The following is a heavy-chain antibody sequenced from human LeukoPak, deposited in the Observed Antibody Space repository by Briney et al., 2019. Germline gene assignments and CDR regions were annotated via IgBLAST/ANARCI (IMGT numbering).Heavy chain of an antibody. J-gene: IGHJ6*01. Sequence: PGGSLRLSCAASGFTFSNAWMRWVRQAPGKGLEWVGRIKIKTDGGTTDYAAPVKGRFTISRDNAKNSLYLQMNSLRPEDTALYYCVKGSAQWLVDYYYGMDVWGQGTTVTVSS. CDR2: IKIKTDGGTT. D-gene: IGHD6-19*01. CDR1: GFTFSNAW. CDR3: VKGSAQWLVDYYYGMDV. V-gene: IGHV3-15*05.